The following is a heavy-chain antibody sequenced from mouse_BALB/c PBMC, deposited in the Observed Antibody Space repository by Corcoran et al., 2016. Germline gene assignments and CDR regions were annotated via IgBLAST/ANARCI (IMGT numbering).Heavy chain of an antibody. D-gene: IGHD1-1*01. Sequence: QVQLQQSGAELAKPGASVKMSCKASGYTFTSYWMHWVKQRPGQGLEWIGYINPSTGYTEYNQKFKDKATLTADKSSSTAYMQLSSLTSEDSAVYYCAIFTTVVDYWGQGTTLTVSS. CDR2: INPSTGYT. CDR1: GYTFTSYW. J-gene: IGHJ2*01. CDR3: AIFTTVVDY. V-gene: IGHV1-7*01.